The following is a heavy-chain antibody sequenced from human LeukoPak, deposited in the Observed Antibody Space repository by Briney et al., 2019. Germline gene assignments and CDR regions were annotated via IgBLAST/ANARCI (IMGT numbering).Heavy chain of an antibody. CDR3: ARGEDCGGDCYSMDV. CDR2: IYHSGST. Sequence: PSETLSLTCTVSGYSISSGYYWGWIRQPPGKGLEWVGSIYHSGSTYYNPSLKSRVTISVDTSKNQFSLKLSSVTAADTAVYYCARGEDCGGDCYSMDVWGKGTTVTVSS. CDR1: GYSISSGYY. D-gene: IGHD2-21*02. V-gene: IGHV4-38-2*02. J-gene: IGHJ6*04.